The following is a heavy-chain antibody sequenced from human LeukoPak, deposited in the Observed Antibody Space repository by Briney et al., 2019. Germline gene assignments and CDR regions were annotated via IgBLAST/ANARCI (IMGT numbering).Heavy chain of an antibody. CDR2: ISSSSSYI. V-gene: IGHV3-21*01. D-gene: IGHD3-16*01. Sequence: GGSLRLSCAASGFTFSSYSMNWVRQAPGKGLEWVSSISSSSSYIYYADSVKGRFTISRDNAKNSLYLQMSNLRAEDTAVFYCARGGTLFDYWGQGTLVTVSS. CDR3: ARGGTLFDY. CDR1: GFTFSSYS. J-gene: IGHJ4*02.